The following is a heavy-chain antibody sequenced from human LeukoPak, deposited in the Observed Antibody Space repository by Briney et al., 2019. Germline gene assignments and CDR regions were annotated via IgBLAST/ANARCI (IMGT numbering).Heavy chain of an antibody. J-gene: IGHJ3*02. CDR1: GFTVSTNY. Sequence: GGSLRLSCAASGFTVSTNYMNWVRQAPGKGLEWVSVVYYDGSTYYADSVKGRFTISRDSSKNTLYLQMNSLRAEDTAVYYCAREETPYDSSGIDAFDIWGQGTMVTVSS. CDR3: AREETPYDSSGIDAFDI. V-gene: IGHV3-53*01. D-gene: IGHD3-22*01. CDR2: VYYDGST.